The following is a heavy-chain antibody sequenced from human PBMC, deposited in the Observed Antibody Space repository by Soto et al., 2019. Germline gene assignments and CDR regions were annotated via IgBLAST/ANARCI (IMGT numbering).Heavy chain of an antibody. V-gene: IGHV4-59*08. CDR1: GGSISSYY. CDR2: IHYSGST. D-gene: IGHD4-17*01. CDR3: ARHVYGDYGRFAFDI. Sequence: SETLSLTCTVSGGSISSYYWSWIRQPPGKGLEWIGYIHYSGSTNYNPSLKSRVTISVDTSKNQFSLKLSSVTAADTAVYYCARHVYGDYGRFAFDIWGQGTMVTVSS. J-gene: IGHJ3*02.